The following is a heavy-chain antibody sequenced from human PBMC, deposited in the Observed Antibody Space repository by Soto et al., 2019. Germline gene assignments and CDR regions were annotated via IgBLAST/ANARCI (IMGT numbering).Heavy chain of an antibody. CDR2: ISWNSRTI. V-gene: IGHV3-9*01. CDR1: GFTFDDYA. J-gene: IGHJ5*02. Sequence: EVQLVESGGGLVQPGRSLRLSCAASGFTFDDYAMHWVRQVPGKGPEWVSSISWNSRTIGYADSVKGRFTISRDNAKKSLFLQMTNLSIEDTAFYYCVNGVPRKSWGQGTRVSVSS. CDR3: VNGVPRKS.